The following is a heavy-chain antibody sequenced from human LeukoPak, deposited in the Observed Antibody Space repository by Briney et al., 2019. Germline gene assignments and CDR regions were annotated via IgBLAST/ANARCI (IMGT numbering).Heavy chain of an antibody. D-gene: IGHD6-13*01. CDR2: ISSSSSYI. CDR1: GFTFGSYA. V-gene: IGHV3-21*01. CDR3: AREVSSSWSDAFDI. J-gene: IGHJ3*02. Sequence: GGSLRLSCAASGFTFGSYAMGWVRQAPGKGLEWVSSISSSSSYIYYADSVKGRFTISRDNAKNTLYLQMNSLRAEDTAVHYCAREVSSSWSDAFDIWGQGTMVTVSS.